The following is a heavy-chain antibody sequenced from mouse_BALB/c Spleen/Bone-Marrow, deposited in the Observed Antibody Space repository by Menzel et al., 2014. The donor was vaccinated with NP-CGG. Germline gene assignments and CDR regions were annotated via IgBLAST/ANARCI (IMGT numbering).Heavy chain of an antibody. CDR1: GFTFSTFG. Sequence: DVHLVESGGGLVKPGGSRKLSCTASGFTFSTFGMPWVRQAPEKGLEWVASISSGGDYIYYADTVKGRFTISRDNPKNTLLQQRTIQTAEATTMYCCTRDHEDDYYFDFWGPGTSVTVSS. CDR2: ISSGGDYI. CDR3: TRDHEDDYYFDF. V-gene: IGHV5-17*02. D-gene: IGHD1-1*02. J-gene: IGHJ1*01.